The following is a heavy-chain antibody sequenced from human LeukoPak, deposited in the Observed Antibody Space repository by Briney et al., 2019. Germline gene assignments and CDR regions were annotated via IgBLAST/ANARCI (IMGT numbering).Heavy chain of an antibody. V-gene: IGHV3-30*02. J-gene: IGHJ3*02. Sequence: GGSLRLSCAASGFTFSSYGMHWVRQAPGKGLEWVAFIRYDGSNKYYADSVKGRFTISRDNSKNTLYLQMNSLRAEDTAVYYCARGGSYLSAFDIWGQGTMVTVSS. CDR2: IRYDGSNK. CDR3: ARGGSYLSAFDI. D-gene: IGHD1-26*01. CDR1: GFTFSSYG.